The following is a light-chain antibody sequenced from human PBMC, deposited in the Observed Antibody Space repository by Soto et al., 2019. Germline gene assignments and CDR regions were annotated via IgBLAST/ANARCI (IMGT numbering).Light chain of an antibody. Sequence: DIQMTQSPSSLSASVGDSVTITCRSSQGINKFLAWFQQKPGTAPKSLISTASRLQSGVPSRFSGSGSGTHFALTINSLQPEDVATYYCQQYERFPRTVGGGTRVEIK. CDR1: QGINKF. V-gene: IGKV1-16*01. J-gene: IGKJ4*01. CDR2: TAS. CDR3: QQYERFPRT.